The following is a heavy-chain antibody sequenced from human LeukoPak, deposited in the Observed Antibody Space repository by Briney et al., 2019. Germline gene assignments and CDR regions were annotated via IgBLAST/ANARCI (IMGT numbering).Heavy chain of an antibody. CDR2: MFSGGTP. J-gene: IGHJ3*02. Sequence: PGGSLRLSCAASGFTVSSSHMSWVRQAPGKGLEWVSVMFSGGTPYYADSVKGRFTISRDNSKNTLFLQMSSLRAEDTAVYYCTRGISSGSAFAIWGQGTMVTVSS. CDR3: TRGISSGSAFAI. D-gene: IGHD6-19*01. V-gene: IGHV3-53*01. CDR1: GFTVSSSH.